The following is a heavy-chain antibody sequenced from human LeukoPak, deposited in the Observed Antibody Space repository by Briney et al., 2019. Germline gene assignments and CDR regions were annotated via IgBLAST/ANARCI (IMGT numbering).Heavy chain of an antibody. CDR2: IKEDGSEK. V-gene: IGHV3-7*05. CDR3: ARWGTYSSSWLGAFDI. CDR1: GFTLNNNW. D-gene: IGHD6-13*01. Sequence: PGGSLTLSCAASGFTLNNNWMSWVRQAPGKGLEWVANIKEDGSEKYYVDSVKGRFTISRDNAKNSLYLQMNSLRAEDTALYYCARWGTYSSSWLGAFDIWGQGTMVTVSS. J-gene: IGHJ3*02.